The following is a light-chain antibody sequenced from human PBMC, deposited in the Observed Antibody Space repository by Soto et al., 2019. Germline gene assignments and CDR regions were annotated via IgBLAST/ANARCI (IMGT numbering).Light chain of an antibody. V-gene: IGLV2-14*01. J-gene: IGLJ2*01. CDR3: SAYTTSPTLV. CDR2: EVN. Sequence: QSALTQPASVSGSPGQSITISCTGTSSDVGAYNYVSWYQHHPGKAPKLIIFEVNNRPSGVSNRFSGSKSGNTASLTISGLQPEDEADYSCSAYTTSPTLVFGGWTKVTVL. CDR1: SSDVGAYNY.